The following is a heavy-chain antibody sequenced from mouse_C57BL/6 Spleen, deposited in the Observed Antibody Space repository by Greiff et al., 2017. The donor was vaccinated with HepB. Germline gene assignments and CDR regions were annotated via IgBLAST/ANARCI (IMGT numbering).Heavy chain of an antibody. CDR3: ARWVTTGGYYAMDY. D-gene: IGHD2-2*01. J-gene: IGHJ4*01. CDR2: IYWDDDK. Sequence: QVTLKESGPGILQSSQTLSLTCSFSGFSLSTSGMGVSWIRQPSGKGLEWLAHIYWDDDKRYNPSLKSRLTISKDTSRNQVFLKITSVDTADTATYYCARWVTTGGYYAMDYWGQGTSVTVSS. CDR1: GFSLSTSGMG. V-gene: IGHV8-12*01.